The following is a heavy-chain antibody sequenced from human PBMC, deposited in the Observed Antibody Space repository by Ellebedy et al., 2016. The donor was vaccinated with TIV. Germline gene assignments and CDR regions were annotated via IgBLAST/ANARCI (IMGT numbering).Heavy chain of an antibody. J-gene: IGHJ6*02. CDR1: GFTFSSYS. CDR2: ISSSSSYI. V-gene: IGHV3-21*01. D-gene: IGHD6-19*01. CDR3: ARLGIAVARPGGYYYYGMDV. Sequence: GGSLRLSXAASGFTFSSYSMNWVRQAPGKGLEWVSSISSSSSYIYYADSVKGRFTISRDNAKNSLYLQMNSLRAEDTAVYYCARLGIAVARPGGYYYYGMDVWGQGTTVTVSS.